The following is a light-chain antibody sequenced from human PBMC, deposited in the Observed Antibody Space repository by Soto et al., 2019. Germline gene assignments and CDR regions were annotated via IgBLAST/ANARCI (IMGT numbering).Light chain of an antibody. CDR3: QQSNNWPLT. V-gene: IGKV3D-20*02. CDR2: DAS. Sequence: EIVLTQSPATLSLSPGERAALSCGASQSVSSNYLAWYQQKPGLAPRLLIYDASTRATGIPVRFSGGGSGTEFTFTISSLQPEDIAVYYCQQSNNWPLTFGGGTKVDIK. CDR1: QSVSSNY. J-gene: IGKJ4*01.